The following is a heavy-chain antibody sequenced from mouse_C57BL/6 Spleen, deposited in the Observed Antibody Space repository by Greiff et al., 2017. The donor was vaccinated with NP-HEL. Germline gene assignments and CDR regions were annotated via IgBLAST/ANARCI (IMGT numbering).Heavy chain of an antibody. CDR3: VRHGLTYYAMDY. D-gene: IGHD3-1*01. Sequence: EVMLVESGGGLVQPKGSLKLSCAASGFSFTTYAMNWVRQAPGKGLEWVARIRSKSNNYATYYADSVKDRFTISRDDSESMLYLQMNNLKTEDTAMYYCVRHGLTYYAMDYWGQGTSVTVSS. V-gene: IGHV10-1*01. CDR2: IRSKSNNYAT. J-gene: IGHJ4*01. CDR1: GFSFTTYA.